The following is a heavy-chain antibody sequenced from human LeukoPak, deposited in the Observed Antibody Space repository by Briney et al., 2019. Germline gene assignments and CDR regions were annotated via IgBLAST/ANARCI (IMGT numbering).Heavy chain of an antibody. CDR1: GDSITNSNFY. V-gene: IGHV4-39*01. CDR3: AGRGIVTGYFDF. Sequence: SETLSLTCTVSGDSITNSNFYWGWIRQSPGKGLEWIGSIFHSGSTDYNPSLKSRVTISVDTSKNQFYLRVRSVTAAETALYYCAGRGIVTGYFDFWGRGTLVTVSS. J-gene: IGHJ4*02. D-gene: IGHD3-9*01. CDR2: IFHSGST.